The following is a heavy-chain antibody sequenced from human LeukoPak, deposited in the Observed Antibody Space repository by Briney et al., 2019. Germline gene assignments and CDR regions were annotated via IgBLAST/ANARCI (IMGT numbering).Heavy chain of an antibody. CDR2: IDLSGGAK. Sequence: GFLRLSRTVSGFPFPEYHMTWIRQAPGKGLEWISYIDLSGGAKNYADSVKGRFTISRDNAKNSLFLQMNSLRAEDTAVYYCARAPVSGMTFDYWGQGSLVTVSS. J-gene: IGHJ4*02. CDR1: GFPFPEYH. V-gene: IGHV3-11*01. CDR3: ARAPVSGMTFDY. D-gene: IGHD5-12*01.